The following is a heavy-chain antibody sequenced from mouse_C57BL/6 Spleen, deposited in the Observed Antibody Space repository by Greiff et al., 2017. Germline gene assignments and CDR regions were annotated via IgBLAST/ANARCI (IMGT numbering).Heavy chain of an antibody. V-gene: IGHV1-69*01. CDR3: ARRIYYYGSSYFGY. J-gene: IGHJ2*01. D-gene: IGHD1-1*01. CDR1: GYTFTSYW. Sequence: QVQLQQPGAELVMPGASVKLSCKASGYTFTSYWMHWVKQRPGQGLEWIGEIDPSDSYTNYNQKFKGKSTLTVDKSSSTAYMQLSSLTSEDSAVYYCARRIYYYGSSYFGYWGQGTTLTVSS. CDR2: IDPSDSYT.